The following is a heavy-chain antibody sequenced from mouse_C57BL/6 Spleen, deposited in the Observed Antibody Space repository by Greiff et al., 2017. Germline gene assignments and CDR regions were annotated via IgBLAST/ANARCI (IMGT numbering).Heavy chain of an antibody. Sequence: QVQLQQSGAELVRPGASVTLSCKASGYTFTDYEMHWVKQTPVHGLEWIGAIDPETGGTAYNQKFKCKAILTADKSSSTAYMELRSLTSEDSAVYYCTRWEGFDYWGQGTTLTVSS. V-gene: IGHV1-15*01. CDR2: IDPETGGT. J-gene: IGHJ2*01. CDR3: TRWEGFDY. D-gene: IGHD4-1*01. CDR1: GYTFTDYE.